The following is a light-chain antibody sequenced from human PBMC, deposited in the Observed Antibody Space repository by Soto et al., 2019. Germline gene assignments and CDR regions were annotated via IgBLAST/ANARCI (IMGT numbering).Light chain of an antibody. CDR3: MQALQTPIT. CDR1: QSLLHSDGNTH. CDR2: LGS. V-gene: IGKV2-28*01. Sequence: DIVMTQTPLSLSVTPGQPASISCKSSQSLLHSDGNTHLDWYLQKSGQSPQLLIYLGSNRASGVPDRFSGSGSGTDFTLKISRVEAEDVGVYYCMQALQTPITFGQGTRLEIK. J-gene: IGKJ5*01.